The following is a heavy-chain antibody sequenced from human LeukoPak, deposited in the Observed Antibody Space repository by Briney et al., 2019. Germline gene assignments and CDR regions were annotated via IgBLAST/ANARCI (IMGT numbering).Heavy chain of an antibody. CDR3: AKDASQLLYFDY. J-gene: IGHJ4*02. CDR1: RFTFSRYG. Sequence: GGSLRLSCAASRFTFSRYGMHWVRQAPSKGLEWVAFIRFDGSNQYYADSVKGRFTISRDNSKNTLYLQMNSLRAEDTAVYYCAKDASQLLYFDYWGQGTLVTVSS. V-gene: IGHV3-30*02. D-gene: IGHD2-2*01. CDR2: IRFDGSNQ.